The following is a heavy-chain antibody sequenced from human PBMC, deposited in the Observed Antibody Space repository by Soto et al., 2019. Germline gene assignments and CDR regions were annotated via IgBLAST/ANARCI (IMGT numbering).Heavy chain of an antibody. CDR2: INPDSGGT. V-gene: IGHV1-2*02. D-gene: IGHD6-19*01. CDR3: VTGYSSRWYWFDP. Sequence: ASVKVSCKASGDTFSGYHMHWVRQAPGQGLEWLGWINPDSGGTDYERKFQGRVTMTRDTSIRTAYMEMSSLRSDDTAVYYCVTGYSSRWYWFDPWGQGTLVTVSS. CDR1: GDTFSGYH. J-gene: IGHJ5*02.